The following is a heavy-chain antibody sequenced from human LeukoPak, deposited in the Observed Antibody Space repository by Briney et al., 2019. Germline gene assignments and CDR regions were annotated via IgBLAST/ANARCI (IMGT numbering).Heavy chain of an antibody. Sequence: PSETLSLTCTVSGYSISSGYYWGWIRQPPGKGLEWIGSMYHSGSTYYNPSLKSRVTISVDTSKNQFSLKLSSVTAADTAVYYCASYTDAFDIWGQGIMVTVSS. V-gene: IGHV4-38-2*02. CDR2: MYHSGST. D-gene: IGHD3-16*01. CDR1: GYSISSGYY. CDR3: ASYTDAFDI. J-gene: IGHJ3*02.